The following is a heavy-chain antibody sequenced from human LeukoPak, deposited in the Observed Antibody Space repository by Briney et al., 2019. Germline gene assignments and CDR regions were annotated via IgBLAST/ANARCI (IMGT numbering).Heavy chain of an antibody. CDR2: IYTSGST. D-gene: IGHD6-13*01. V-gene: IGHV4-4*07. CDR3: ARSPMYSSPTAFDY. CDR1: GGSINNYY. Sequence: SETLSLTCTVSGGSINNYYWSWIRQSAGKGLEWIGRIYTSGSTNYNPSLKSRVTMSVDTSKNQFSLKLSSVTAADTAVYYCARSPMYSSPTAFDYWGQGTLVTVSS. J-gene: IGHJ4*02.